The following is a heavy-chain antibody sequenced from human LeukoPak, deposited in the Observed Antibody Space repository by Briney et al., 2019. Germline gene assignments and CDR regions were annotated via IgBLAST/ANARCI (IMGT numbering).Heavy chain of an antibody. J-gene: IGHJ4*02. D-gene: IGHD3-22*01. CDR1: GFTFSSYS. CDR3: ARDRHSSGYYYLDY. V-gene: IGHV3-48*02. Sequence: GGSLRLSCAASGFTFSSYSMNWVRQPPGKGLEWVSYISSSSSTIYYADSVKGRFTISRDNAKNSLYLQMNSLRDEDTAVYYCARDRHSSGYYYLDYWGQGTLVTVSS. CDR2: ISSSSSTI.